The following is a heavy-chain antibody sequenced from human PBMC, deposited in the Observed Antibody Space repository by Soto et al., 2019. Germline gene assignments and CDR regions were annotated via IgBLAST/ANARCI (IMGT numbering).Heavy chain of an antibody. CDR2: ISGSGGST. V-gene: IGHV3-23*01. CDR1: GFTFSSYA. D-gene: IGHD6-19*01. Sequence: EVQLLESGGGLVQPGGSLRLSCAASGFTFSSYAMSCVRQAPGKGLEWVSAISGSGGSTYYADSVKGRFTISRDNSKNTLYLHMNSLRAEDTAVYYCAKDPTSGYSSGWYYFDYWGQGTLVTVSS. CDR3: AKDPTSGYSSGWYYFDY. J-gene: IGHJ4*02.